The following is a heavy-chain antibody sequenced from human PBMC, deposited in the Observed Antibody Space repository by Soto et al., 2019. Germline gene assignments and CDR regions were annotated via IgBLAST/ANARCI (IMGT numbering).Heavy chain of an antibody. D-gene: IGHD3-22*01. CDR2: IYYSGST. CDR1: VGSIISSSYY. Sequence: SETLSLTCTFSVGSIISSSYYWGWIRQPPGKGLEWIGSIYYSGSTYYNPSLKSRVTISVDTSKNQFSLKLSSVTAADTAVYYCARHDSSGYYYVFFDYWGQGTLVTVSS. CDR3: ARHDSSGYYYVFFDY. J-gene: IGHJ4*02. V-gene: IGHV4-39*01.